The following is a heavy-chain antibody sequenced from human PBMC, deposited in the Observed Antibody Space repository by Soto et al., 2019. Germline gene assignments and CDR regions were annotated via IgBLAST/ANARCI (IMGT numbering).Heavy chain of an antibody. Sequence: SSVQVSCKASGYTFTSYYMHWVRQAPGQGLEWMGIINPSGGSTNYAQKFQGRVTMTRDTSTSTVYMELSSLRFEDTAVYYCARDSELSTTIFGVDPYGMDVWGQGNTVTV. CDR3: ARDSELSTTIFGVDPYGMDV. V-gene: IGHV1-46*01. CDR2: INPSGGST. J-gene: IGHJ6*02. CDR1: GYTFTSYY. D-gene: IGHD3-3*01.